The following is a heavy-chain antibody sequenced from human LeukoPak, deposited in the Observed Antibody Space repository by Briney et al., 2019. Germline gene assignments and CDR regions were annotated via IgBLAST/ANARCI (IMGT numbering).Heavy chain of an antibody. CDR3: ARVGYYEIVDV. J-gene: IGHJ6*02. Sequence: GGSLRLSCAASGFTFSGYAMHWVRQAPGKGLEWVAVISYDGSNKYYADSVKGRFTISRDNSKNTLYLQMNSLRAEDTAAYYCARVGYYEIVDVWGQGTTVTVAS. CDR1: GFTFSGYA. D-gene: IGHD3-22*01. CDR2: ISYDGSNK. V-gene: IGHV3-30*04.